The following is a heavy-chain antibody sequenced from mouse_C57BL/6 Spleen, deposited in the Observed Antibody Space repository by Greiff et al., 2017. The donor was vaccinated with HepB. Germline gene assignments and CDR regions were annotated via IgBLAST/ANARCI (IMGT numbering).Heavy chain of an antibody. J-gene: IGHJ3*01. Sequence: VQLQQSGPELVKPGASVKISCKASGYAFSSSWMNWVKQRPGKGLEWIGRIYPGDGDTNYNGKFKGQATLTADKSSSTAYMQLSSLTSEDSAVYFCARQSLFAYWGQGTLVTVSA. CDR3: ARQSLFAY. CDR1: GYAFSSSW. V-gene: IGHV1-82*01. CDR2: IYPGDGDT.